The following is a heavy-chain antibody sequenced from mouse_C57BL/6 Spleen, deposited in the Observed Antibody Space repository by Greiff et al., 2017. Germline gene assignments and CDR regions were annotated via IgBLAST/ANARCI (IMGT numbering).Heavy chain of an antibody. J-gene: IGHJ2*01. D-gene: IGHD1-1*01. Sequence: EVQLVESGPGLVKPSQSLSLTCSVTGYSITSGYYWYWIRQFPGDKLEWMGYISDDGRNNYNASIKDRISITRDTSQNAFFLQFNSLTTEDTSTYYCARELITTVPYYFDYWGQGTTLTVSS. CDR2: ISDDGRN. CDR1: GYSITSGYY. CDR3: ARELITTVPYYFDY. V-gene: IGHV3-6*01.